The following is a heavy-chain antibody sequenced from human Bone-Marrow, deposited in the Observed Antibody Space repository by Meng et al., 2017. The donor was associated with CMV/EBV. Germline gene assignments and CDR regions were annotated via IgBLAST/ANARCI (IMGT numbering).Heavy chain of an antibody. CDR3: ARDTYWNFGPYYYYSMDV. V-gene: IGHV3-7*01. CDR1: GFTFSGYW. D-gene: IGHD1-7*01. Sequence: GGSLRLSCAASGFTFSGYWMSWVRQAPGEGLEWVANIKQDGGEKSYVDSVKGRFTISRDNAKDSLYLQMNSLRAEDTAVYYCARDTYWNFGPYYYYSMDVWGQGTTVTVSS. J-gene: IGHJ6*02. CDR2: IKQDGGEK.